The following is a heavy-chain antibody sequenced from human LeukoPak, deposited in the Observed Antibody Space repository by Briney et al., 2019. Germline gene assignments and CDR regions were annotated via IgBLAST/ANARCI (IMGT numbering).Heavy chain of an antibody. V-gene: IGHV3-21*01. Sequence: PGGSLRLSCAASGFTFSSYSMNWVRQAPGKGLEWVSSISSSSSYIYYAGSVKGRFTISRDNAKNSLYLQMNSLRAEDTAAYYCARDINVRGGAYYYYGMDVWGQGTTVTVSS. D-gene: IGHD3-10*02. CDR2: ISSSSSYI. J-gene: IGHJ6*02. CDR3: ARDINVRGGAYYYYGMDV. CDR1: GFTFSSYS.